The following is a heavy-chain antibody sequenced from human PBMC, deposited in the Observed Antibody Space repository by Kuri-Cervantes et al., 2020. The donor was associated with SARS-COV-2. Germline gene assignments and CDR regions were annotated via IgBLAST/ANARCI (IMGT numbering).Heavy chain of an antibody. Sequence: SETLSLTCAVYGGSFSGYYWSWIRQPPGKGLEWIGYIYYSGSTNYNPSLKSRVTISVDTSKNQFSLKLTSVTAADTAVYYCARERESFGVVDAFDIWGQGTMVTVSS. CDR3: ARERESFGVVDAFDI. D-gene: IGHD3-10*01. CDR2: IYYSGST. CDR1: GGSFSGYY. V-gene: IGHV4-59*12. J-gene: IGHJ3*02.